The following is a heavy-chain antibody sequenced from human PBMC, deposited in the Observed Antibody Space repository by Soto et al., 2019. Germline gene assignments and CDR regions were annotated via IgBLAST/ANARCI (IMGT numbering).Heavy chain of an antibody. D-gene: IGHD3-10*01. CDR3: GRERYYYGSGDY. Sequence: EVQVVESGGGSVQPGGSLRLSCAASGFTFSSYWMSWVRQAPGKGLEWVANIKEDGSEKNYVDSVKGQFTISRDNAKNWWYLQRNRLRAEDAAVYCCGRERYYYGSGDYWGQGTLVTVSS. J-gene: IGHJ4*02. CDR1: GFTFSSYW. V-gene: IGHV3-7*01. CDR2: IKEDGSEK.